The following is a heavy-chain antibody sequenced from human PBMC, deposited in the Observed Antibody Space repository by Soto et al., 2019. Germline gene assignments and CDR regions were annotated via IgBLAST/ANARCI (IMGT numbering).Heavy chain of an antibody. CDR2: IIPIFGTA. CDR3: ARGGKPDWWALFDY. Sequence: SVKVSCKASGGTFSSYAISWVRQAPGQGLEWMGGIIPIFGTANYAQKLQGRVTMTTDTSTSTAYVELRSLRSDDTAVYYCARGGKPDWWALFDYWGQGTLVTVSS. D-gene: IGHD2-8*02. V-gene: IGHV1-69*05. J-gene: IGHJ4*02. CDR1: GGTFSSYA.